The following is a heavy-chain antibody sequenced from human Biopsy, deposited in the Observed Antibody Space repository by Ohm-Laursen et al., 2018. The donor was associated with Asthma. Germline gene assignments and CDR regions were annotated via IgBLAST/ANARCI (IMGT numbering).Heavy chain of an antibody. D-gene: IGHD1-1*01. CDR1: GFSFSNFA. CDR2: ISKDASTQ. CDR3: VRDGTDDAFDI. J-gene: IGHJ3*02. V-gene: IGHV3-30*01. Sequence: TLSLTCAASGFSFSNFAIHWVRQAPGKGLEWVGDISKDASTQDYADSVKGRFTMARDNSKKTLDLQMNSLREEDTAVYYCVRDGTDDAFDIWGQGTVVSVSS.